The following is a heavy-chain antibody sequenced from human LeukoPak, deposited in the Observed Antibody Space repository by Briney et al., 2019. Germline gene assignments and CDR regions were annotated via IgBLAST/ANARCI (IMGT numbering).Heavy chain of an antibody. CDR2: IYTSGST. CDR1: GGSISSYY. Sequence: PSETLSLTCTVSGGSISSYYWSWIRQPAGKGPEWIGRIYTSGSTNYNPSLKSRVTISVDTSKNQFSLKLSSVTAADTAVYYCADRTTVTHAFDYWGQGTLVTVSS. D-gene: IGHD4-17*01. CDR3: ADRTTVTHAFDY. V-gene: IGHV4-4*07. J-gene: IGHJ4*02.